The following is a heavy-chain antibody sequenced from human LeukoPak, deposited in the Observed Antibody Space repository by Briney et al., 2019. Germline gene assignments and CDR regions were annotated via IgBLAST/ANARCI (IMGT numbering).Heavy chain of an antibody. J-gene: IGHJ4*02. CDR3: AKDRNSYGYPDY. V-gene: IGHV3-30*18. CDR2: ISYDGSNK. D-gene: IGHD5-18*01. CDR1: GFTFSSYG. Sequence: GGSLRLSCAASGFTFSSYGMHWVRQAPGKGLEWVAVISYDGSNKCYADSVKGRFTISRDNSKNTLYLQMNSLRAEDTAVYYCAKDRNSYGYPDYWGQGTLVTVSS.